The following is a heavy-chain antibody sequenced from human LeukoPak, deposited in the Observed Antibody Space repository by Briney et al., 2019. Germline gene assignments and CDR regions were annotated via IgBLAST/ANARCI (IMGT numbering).Heavy chain of an antibody. D-gene: IGHD1-26*01. Sequence: GGSLRLSCAASGFIFSHYGMNWVRQAPGKGLEWVSGLTSRSVTYYAGSVRGRFTVSRDNSKNMVWLQMNSLRAEDTAVYYCARVGWELLGPFDHWGQGTLVTVSS. CDR3: ARVGWELLGPFDH. CDR2: LTSRSVT. J-gene: IGHJ4*02. CDR1: GFIFSHYG. V-gene: IGHV3-23*05.